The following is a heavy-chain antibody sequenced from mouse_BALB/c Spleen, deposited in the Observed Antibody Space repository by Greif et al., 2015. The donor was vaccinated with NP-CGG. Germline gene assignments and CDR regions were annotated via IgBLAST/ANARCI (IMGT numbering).Heavy chain of an antibody. J-gene: IGHJ3*01. CDR3: ARRKLLWLYAY. CDR1: GFAFSSYD. CDR2: ISSGGGST. V-gene: IGHV5-12-1*01. D-gene: IGHD2-2*01. Sequence: EVQRVESGGGLVKPGGSLKLSCAASGFAFSSYDMSWVRQTPEKRLEWVAYISSGGGSTYYPDTVKGRFTISRDNAKNTLYLQMSSLKSEDTAMYYCARRKLLWLYAYWGQGTLVTVSA.